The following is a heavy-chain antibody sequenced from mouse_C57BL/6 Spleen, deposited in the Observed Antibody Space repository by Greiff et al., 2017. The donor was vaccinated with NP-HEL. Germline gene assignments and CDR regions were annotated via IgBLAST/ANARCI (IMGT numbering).Heavy chain of an antibody. V-gene: IGHV1-54*01. J-gene: IGHJ3*01. CDR3: ARETYYGSSSAWFAY. CDR1: GYAFTNYL. Sequence: QVQLQQSGAELVRPGTSVKVSCKASGYAFTNYLIEWVKQRPGQGLEWIGVINPGSGGTNYNEKVKGKATLTADKYSSTAYMQLSSLTSEDSAVYFCARETYYGSSSAWFAYWGQGTLVTVSA. D-gene: IGHD1-1*01. CDR2: INPGSGGT.